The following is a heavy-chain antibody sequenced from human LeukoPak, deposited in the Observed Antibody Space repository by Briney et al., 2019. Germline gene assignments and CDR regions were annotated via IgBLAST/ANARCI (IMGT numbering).Heavy chain of an antibody. D-gene: IGHD2-15*01. CDR2: ISAYNGNT. CDR3: ARDIVVVVAATWGAFDI. Sequence: ASVKVSCKASGGTFSSYAISWVRQAPGQGLEWMGWISAYNGNTNYAQKLQGRVTMTTDTSTSTAYMELRSLRSDDTAVYYCARDIVVVVAATWGAFDIWGQGTMVTVSS. V-gene: IGHV1-18*01. CDR1: GGTFSSYA. J-gene: IGHJ3*02.